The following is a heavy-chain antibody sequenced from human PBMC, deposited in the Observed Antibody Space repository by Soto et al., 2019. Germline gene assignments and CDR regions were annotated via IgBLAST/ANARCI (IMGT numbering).Heavy chain of an antibody. V-gene: IGHV1-18*01. J-gene: IGHJ4*02. CDR2: ISAYNGNT. D-gene: IGHD2-8*01. CDR1: GYTFTSYG. Sequence: ASVKVSCKASGYTFTSYGISWVRQAPGQGLEWMGWISAYNGNTNYAQKLQGRVTVTEDTSTDTAYMELNSLRSDDTAVYYCATMAGWNYDYWGQGTLVTVSS. CDR3: ATMAGWNYDY.